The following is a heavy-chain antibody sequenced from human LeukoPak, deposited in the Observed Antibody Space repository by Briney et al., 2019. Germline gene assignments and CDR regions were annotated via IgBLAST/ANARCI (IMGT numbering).Heavy chain of an antibody. Sequence: SETLSLTCTVSGGSISSYYWSWIRQPPGKGLEWIGYIYYSGSTNYNPSLKGRVTISVDTSTNQFSLKLSSVTAADTAVYYCARLFPTGYSSSWSALLYYYYGMDVWGQGTTVTVSS. CDR3: ARLFPTGYSSSWSALLYYYYGMDV. J-gene: IGHJ6*02. CDR1: GGSISSYY. D-gene: IGHD6-13*01. CDR2: IYYSGST. V-gene: IGHV4-59*08.